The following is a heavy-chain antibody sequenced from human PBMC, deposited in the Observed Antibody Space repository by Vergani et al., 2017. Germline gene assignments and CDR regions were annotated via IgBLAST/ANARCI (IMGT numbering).Heavy chain of an antibody. CDR3: ASSIVVVSGWFDP. V-gene: IGHV5-51*01. CDR1: GYSFTSYW. D-gene: IGHD2-2*01. J-gene: IGHJ5*02. CDR2: IYPGDSDT. Sequence: VQLVQSGAEVKKPGSSVKVSCKASGYSFTSYWIGWVRQMPGKGLEWMGIIYPGDSDTRYSPSFQGQVTISADKSISTAYLQWSSLKASDTAMYYCASSIVVVSGWFDPWGQGTLVTVSS.